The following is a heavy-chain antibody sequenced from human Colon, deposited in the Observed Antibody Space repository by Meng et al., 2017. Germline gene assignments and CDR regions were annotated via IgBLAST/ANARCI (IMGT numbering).Heavy chain of an antibody. D-gene: IGHD4-23*01. V-gene: IGHV4-4*03. CDR2: IDHRGDP. J-gene: IGHJ4*02. CDR3: ARHGGYYQDY. CDR1: GGSITTNSY. Sequence: PGLGRPPGTLPLTGVVSGGSITTNSYWSWVRQSPEKVLELIGQIDHRGDPYYNPSLKSRVTMSVDRSKSQVSLQLTSVTAADTAVYYCARHGGYYQDYWGQGTLVTVSS.